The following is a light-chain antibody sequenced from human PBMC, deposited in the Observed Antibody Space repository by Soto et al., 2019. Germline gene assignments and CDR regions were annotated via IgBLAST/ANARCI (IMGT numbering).Light chain of an antibody. J-gene: IGKJ4*01. Sequence: EIMLTQSPGTLSLYPGERATLSCRASQSVRSSLLAWYQQKPGQAPRPLIYGASSRDTGIPDRFSGSESGTDFTLTISRLEPEDFAVYYCQQYGSSPLTFGGGTKVEIK. CDR2: GAS. V-gene: IGKV3-20*01. CDR1: QSVRSSL. CDR3: QQYGSSPLT.